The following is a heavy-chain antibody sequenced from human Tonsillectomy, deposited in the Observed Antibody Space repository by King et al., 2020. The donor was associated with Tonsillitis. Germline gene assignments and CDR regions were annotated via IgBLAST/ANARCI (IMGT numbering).Heavy chain of an antibody. D-gene: IGHD2-8*01. CDR1: VGSISTSSYY. J-gene: IGHJ4*02. V-gene: IGHV4-39*01. Sequence: LQLQESGPGLVKPSETLSLTCAVSVGSISTSSYYWGWIRQSPGKVPELIGSIYYTGSTYYSPSLRSRVTISVDTSKHHFPLRLSSVTAADTAVYYCARQWGFCTNGVCFLYYFDYWGQGALVTVSS. CDR2: IYYTGST. CDR3: ARQWGFCTNGVCFLYYFDY.